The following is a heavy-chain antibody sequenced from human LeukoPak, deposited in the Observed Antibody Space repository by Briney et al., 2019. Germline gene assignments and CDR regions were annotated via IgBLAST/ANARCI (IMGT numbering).Heavy chain of an antibody. V-gene: IGHV4-31*03. CDR2: IYYSGST. J-gene: IGHJ1*01. D-gene: IGHD4-17*01. CDR3: ARAEYYGYFQH. Sequence: SETLSLTCTVSGGSISSGGYYWSWIRQHPGKGLEWIGNIYYSGSTYYNPSLKSRVTISVDTSKNQFSLKLSSVTAADTAVYYWARAEYYGYFQHWGQGTLVTVSS. CDR1: GGSISSGGYY.